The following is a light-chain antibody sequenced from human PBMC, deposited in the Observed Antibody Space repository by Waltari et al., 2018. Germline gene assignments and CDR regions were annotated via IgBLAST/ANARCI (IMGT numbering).Light chain of an antibody. J-gene: IGKJ2*01. CDR2: WWS. Sequence: DIVLTQSPLSLPVTPGEPASISCRSSQSLLHDVGHTFFDWYLQRPGQSPHLLIYWWSNRASGVPDRISGSESGTDVTLKISSVEAEDVGTYYCMQALQTPYTFGQGTKLDIK. V-gene: IGKV2-28*01. CDR1: QSLLHDVGHTF. CDR3: MQALQTPYT.